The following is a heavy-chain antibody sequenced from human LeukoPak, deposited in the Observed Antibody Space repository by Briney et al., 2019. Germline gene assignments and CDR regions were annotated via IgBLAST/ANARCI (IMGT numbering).Heavy chain of an antibody. Sequence: GGSLRLSCAASGFTFSSYGMHWVRQAPGKGLEWVAFIRYDGSNKYYADSVKVRFTISRDNSKNTLYLQMNSLTAEDTAVDYCEKSGGGELYLDYWGQGTLVTVSS. D-gene: IGHD3-16*01. CDR3: EKSGGGELYLDY. CDR2: IRYDGSNK. V-gene: IGHV3-30*02. CDR1: GFTFSSYG. J-gene: IGHJ4*02.